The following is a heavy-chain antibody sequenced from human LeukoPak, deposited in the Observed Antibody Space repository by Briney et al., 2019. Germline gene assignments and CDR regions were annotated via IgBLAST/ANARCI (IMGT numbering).Heavy chain of an antibody. V-gene: IGHV4-39*01. D-gene: IGHD3-22*01. J-gene: IGHJ4*02. CDR3: ARRDYYDSTTIY. CDR2: IYYSGST. CDR1: GDSISSSSSY. Sequence: PSETLSLTCTVSGDSISSSSSYWGWIRQPPGEGLEWIGSIYYSGSTYYNTSLKSRVTISVDTSKNQFSLKLSSVTAADTAVYYCARRDYYDSTTIYWGQGTLVTVSS.